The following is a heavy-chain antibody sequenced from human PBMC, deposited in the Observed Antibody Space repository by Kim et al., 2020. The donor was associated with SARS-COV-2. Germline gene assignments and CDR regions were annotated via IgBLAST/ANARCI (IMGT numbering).Heavy chain of an antibody. J-gene: IGHJ5*02. D-gene: IGHD6-13*01. CDR2: INHSGST. CDR1: GGSFSGYY. CDR3: ARSPSYGIAAAWFDP. Sequence: SETLSLTCAVYGGSFSGYYWSWIRQPPGKGLEWIGEINHSGSTNYNPSLKSRVTISVDTSKNQSSLKLSSVTAADTAVYYCARSPSYGIAAAWFDPWGQGTLVTVSS. V-gene: IGHV4-34*01.